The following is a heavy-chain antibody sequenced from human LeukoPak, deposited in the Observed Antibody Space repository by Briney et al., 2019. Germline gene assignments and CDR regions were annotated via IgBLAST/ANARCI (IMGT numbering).Heavy chain of an antibody. D-gene: IGHD3-22*01. V-gene: IGHV3-66*01. J-gene: IGHJ3*02. Sequence: GGSLRLSCAASGFTVSSNYMSWVRQAPGKGLEWVSVIYSGGSTYYADSVKGRFTISRDNSKNTLYLQMNSLRAEDTAVYYCARDSGDSSGYAGLNAFDIWGQGTMVTVSS. CDR2: IYSGGST. CDR1: GFTVSSNY. CDR3: ARDSGDSSGYAGLNAFDI.